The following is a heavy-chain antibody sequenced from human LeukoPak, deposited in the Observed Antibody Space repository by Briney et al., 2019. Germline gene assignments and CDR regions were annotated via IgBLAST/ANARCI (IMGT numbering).Heavy chain of an antibody. J-gene: IGHJ1*01. V-gene: IGHV3-33*01. CDR1: GFTFSSYG. D-gene: IGHD6-13*01. Sequence: QSGGSLRLSCAASGFTFSSYGMRWVRQAPGKGLEWVAVIWYDGSNKYYADSVKGRFTISRDNSKNTLYLQMNSLRAEDTAVYYCARGGIVSAQYSSSWLTRGDEYFQHWGQGTLVTVSS. CDR3: ARGGIVSAQYSSSWLTRGDEYFQH. CDR2: IWYDGSNK.